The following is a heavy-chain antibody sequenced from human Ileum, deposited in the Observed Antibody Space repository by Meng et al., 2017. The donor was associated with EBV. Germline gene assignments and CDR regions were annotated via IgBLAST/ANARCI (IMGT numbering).Heavy chain of an antibody. CDR3: ARGPDWAKGGY. V-gene: IGHV3-53*01. CDR2: IYIGGDT. Sequence: RLGGSSRHACAPSGFTVRSCNMSWVRQAPGKGLECVATIYIGGDTLYAYSVKDRFTISRDNSKNTLFLQMNRLTVEDTAVYYCARGPDWAKGGYWGLGTLVTVSS. CDR1: GFTVRSCN. D-gene: IGHD3/OR15-3a*01. J-gene: IGHJ4*02.